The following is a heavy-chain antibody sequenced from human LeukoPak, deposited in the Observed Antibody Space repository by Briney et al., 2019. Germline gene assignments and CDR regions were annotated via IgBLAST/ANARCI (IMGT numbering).Heavy chain of an antibody. CDR3: ARDNVGGGYDWDYYYYYGMDV. V-gene: IGHV3-48*03. D-gene: IGHD5-12*01. Sequence: GGSLRLSCAASGFTFSTYEMNWVRQAPGKGLEWVAYISGSSNIIYYADSVKGRFTISRDNAKNSLYLQMNSLRAEDTAVYYCARDNVGGGYDWDYYYYYGMDVWGQGTTVTVSS. CDR2: ISGSSNII. CDR1: GFTFSTYE. J-gene: IGHJ6*02.